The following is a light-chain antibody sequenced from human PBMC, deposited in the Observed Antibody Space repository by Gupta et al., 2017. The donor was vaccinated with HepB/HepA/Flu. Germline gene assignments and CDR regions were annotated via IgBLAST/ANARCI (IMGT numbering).Light chain of an antibody. V-gene: IGLV1-44*01. CDR2: SNN. Sequence: QSVLTQPPSASGTPGQRVTISCSGSSSNSGSNTVNWYQQLPGTAPKLLLDSNNQRPSGVPDRFAGSKSGTSASLAISGLQSEDEADYYCAAWDDSLNGVVFGGGTKLTVL. CDR3: AAWDDSLNGVV. J-gene: IGLJ2*01. CDR1: SSNSGSNT.